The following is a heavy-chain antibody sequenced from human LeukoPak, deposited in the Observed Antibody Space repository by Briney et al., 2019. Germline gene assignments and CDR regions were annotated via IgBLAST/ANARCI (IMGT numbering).Heavy chain of an antibody. CDR2: IIPIFGTA. D-gene: IGHD6-19*01. V-gene: IGHV1-69*13. J-gene: IGHJ5*02. CDR1: GGTFSSYA. Sequence: SVKVSCKASGGTFSSYAISWVGQAPGQGLEWMGGIIPIFGTANYAQKFQGRVTITADESTSTAYMELSSLRSEDTAVYYCVRVLHSSGWYYWFDPWGQGTLVTVSS. CDR3: VRVLHSSGWYYWFDP.